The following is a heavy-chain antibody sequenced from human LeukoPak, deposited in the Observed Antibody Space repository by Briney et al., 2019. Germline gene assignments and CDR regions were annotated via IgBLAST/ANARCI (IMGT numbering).Heavy chain of an antibody. J-gene: IGHJ3*02. CDR2: INSSGSTI. CDR3: ARAVFDTYYYDSSGYGAFDI. Sequence: GGSLRLSCAASGFTFSDYYMSWIRQAPGKGLEWFSYINSSGSTIYYADSVKGRFTISRDNAKNSLYLQMNSLRAEDTAVYYCARAVFDTYYYDSSGYGAFDIWGQGTMVTVSS. CDR1: GFTFSDYY. D-gene: IGHD3-22*01. V-gene: IGHV3-11*04.